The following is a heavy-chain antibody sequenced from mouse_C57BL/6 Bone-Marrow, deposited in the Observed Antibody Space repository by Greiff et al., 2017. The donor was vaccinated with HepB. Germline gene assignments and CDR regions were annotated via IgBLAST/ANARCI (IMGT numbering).Heavy chain of an antibody. CDR2: IYPGDGDT. J-gene: IGHJ2*01. D-gene: IGHD1-1*01. V-gene: IGHV1-82*01. CDR1: GYAFSSSW. CDR3: ASYYYGSSHYFDY. Sequence: LQESGPELVKPGASVKISCKASGYAFSSSWMNWVKQRPGKGLEWIGRIYPGDGDTNYNGKFKGKATLTADKSSSTAYMQLSSLTSEDSAVYFCASYYYGSSHYFDYWGQGTTLTVSS.